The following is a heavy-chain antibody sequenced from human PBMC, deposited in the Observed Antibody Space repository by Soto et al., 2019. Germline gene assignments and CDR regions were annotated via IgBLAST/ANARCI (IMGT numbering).Heavy chain of an antibody. D-gene: IGHD3-22*01. V-gene: IGHV4-39*01. J-gene: IGHJ4*02. CDR1: GGSISSSSYY. CDR3: ASGDTMIVNTYPFDY. Sequence: QLQLQESGPGLVKPSETLSLTCTVSGGSISSSSYYWGWIRQPPGKGLEWIGSIYYSGSTYYNPSLKSRVTISVDTSKNQFSLKLSSVTAADTAVYYCASGDTMIVNTYPFDYWGQGTLVTVSS. CDR2: IYYSGST.